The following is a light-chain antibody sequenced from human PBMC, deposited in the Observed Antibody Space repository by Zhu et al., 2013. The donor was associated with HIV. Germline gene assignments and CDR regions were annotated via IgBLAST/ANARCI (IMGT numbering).Light chain of an antibody. Sequence: QSALTQPASVSGSFGQSIAISCSGTSSDVGGHNYVSWYQQHPTRAPKLIIYEVSNRPSGVSNRFSGSKSGDTASLTISGLQAEDEADYFCSSYRSGNTWVFGGGTKLTVL. J-gene: IGLJ3*02. V-gene: IGLV2-14*01. CDR3: SSYRSGNTWV. CDR2: EVS. CDR1: SSDVGGHNY.